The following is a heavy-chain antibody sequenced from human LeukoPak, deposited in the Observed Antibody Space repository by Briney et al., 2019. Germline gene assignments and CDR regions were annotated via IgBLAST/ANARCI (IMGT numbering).Heavy chain of an antibody. CDR3: ARVYDPRYDFWSGYYGQSYNWFDP. Sequence: GASVKVSCKASGGTFSSYAISWVRQAPGQGLEWMGGIIPIFGTANYAQKFQGRVTITTDESTSTAYMELSSLRSEDTAVYYCARVYDPRYDFWSGYYGQSYNWFDPWGQGTRVTVSS. J-gene: IGHJ5*02. D-gene: IGHD3-3*01. V-gene: IGHV1-69*05. CDR2: IIPIFGTA. CDR1: GGTFSSYA.